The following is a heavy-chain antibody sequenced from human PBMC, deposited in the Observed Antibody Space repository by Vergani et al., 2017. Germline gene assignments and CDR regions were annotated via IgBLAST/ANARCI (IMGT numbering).Heavy chain of an antibody. CDR1: GITFKNAW. CDR3: YTDDHDY. D-gene: IGHD1-1*01. J-gene: IGHJ4*02. V-gene: IGHV3-15*01. CDR2: IRSKNDGGTA. Sequence: EVQVVESGGGLIKPGGSLRLSCVVSGITFKNAWINWVRQAPGKGLEWIGRIRSKNDGGTADYAAPLKGRFTISRDDSKDSAFLLVNNLKTEDTAVYFCYTDDHDYWGQGTLGTVSS.